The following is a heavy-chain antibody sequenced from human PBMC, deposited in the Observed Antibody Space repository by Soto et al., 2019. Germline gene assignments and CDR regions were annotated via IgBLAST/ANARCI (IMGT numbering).Heavy chain of an antibody. V-gene: IGHV3-23*01. D-gene: IGHD3-9*01. Sequence: GGSLRLSCAAPGFTFSAYAMSWVRQAPGKGLEWVSVISTSGYSTHYADSVKGRFTISRDNSKSTLYLQMNSLRVEDTAVYFCAKDPYDILTGNNYFDYWDRGTLVTVSS. CDR3: AKDPYDILTGNNYFDY. CDR2: ISTSGYST. CDR1: GFTFSAYA. J-gene: IGHJ4*02.